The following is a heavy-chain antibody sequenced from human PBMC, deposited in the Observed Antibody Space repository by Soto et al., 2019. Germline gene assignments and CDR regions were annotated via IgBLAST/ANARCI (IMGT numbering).Heavy chain of an antibody. V-gene: IGHV3-30-3*01. CDR2: ISYDGSNK. Sequence: GGSLRLSCAASGFTFSSYAMHWVRQAPGKGLEWVAVISYDGSNKYYADSVKGRFTISRDNSKNTLYLQMNSLRAEDTAVYYCAREMVVVVPAARFSHWFDPWGQGTLVTAPQ. CDR3: AREMVVVVPAARFSHWFDP. D-gene: IGHD2-2*01. J-gene: IGHJ5*02. CDR1: GFTFSSYA.